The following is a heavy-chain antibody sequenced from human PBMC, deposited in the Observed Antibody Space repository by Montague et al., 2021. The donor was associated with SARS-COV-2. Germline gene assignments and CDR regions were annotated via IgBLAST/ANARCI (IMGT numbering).Heavy chain of an antibody. CDR1: GFTFSNYW. J-gene: IGHJ5*01. CDR2: IHQDGNWI. V-gene: IGHV3-7*01. CDR3: ARDPGIPSAGTVGHFDS. Sequence: SLRLSCAASGFTFSNYWMSWVRQAPGKGPEWVANIHQDGNWIYYMDSVRGRFTISRDNARKSLHLQMSSLRDDDTAIYYCARDPGIPSAGTVGHFDSWGQGILVIVSS. D-gene: IGHD6-13*01.